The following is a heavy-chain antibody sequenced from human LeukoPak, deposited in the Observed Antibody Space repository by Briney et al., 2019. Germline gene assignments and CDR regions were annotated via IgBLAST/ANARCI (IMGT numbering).Heavy chain of an antibody. CDR2: IYYSGST. D-gene: IGHD5-24*01. V-gene: IGHV4-39*01. CDR3: ARTPEMATIASDY. Sequence: SETLSLTCTVSGGSISSSSYYWGWIRQPPGKGLEWIGSIYYSGSTYYNPSLKSRVTISVDTSKNQFSLKLSSVTAADTAVYYCARTPEMATIASDYWGQGTLVTVSS. CDR1: GGSISSSSYY. J-gene: IGHJ4*02.